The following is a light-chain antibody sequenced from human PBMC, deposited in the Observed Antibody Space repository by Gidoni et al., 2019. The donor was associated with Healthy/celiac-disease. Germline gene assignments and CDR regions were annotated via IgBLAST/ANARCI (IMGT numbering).Light chain of an antibody. CDR2: WAS. Sequence: DIVMTQSPASLAVSLGERATINCKSSQSVLYSSNNKNYLAWYQQKPGQPPKLLIYWASTLESGVPDRFSGSGSGTDFTLTISSLQAEDVAVYYCQQYYSTPRLTFGGGTKVEIK. CDR1: QSVLYSSNNKNY. V-gene: IGKV4-1*01. J-gene: IGKJ4*01. CDR3: QQYYSTPRLT.